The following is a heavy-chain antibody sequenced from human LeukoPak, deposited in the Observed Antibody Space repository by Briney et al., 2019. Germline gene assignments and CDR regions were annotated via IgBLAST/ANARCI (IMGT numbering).Heavy chain of an antibody. D-gene: IGHD3-16*02. CDR1: GYTFTSYG. Sequence: ASVKVSCKASGYTFTSYGISWVRQAPGQGFEWMGWISAYNGNTNYAQKLQGRVTMTTDTSTRTAYMELRSLRSDDTAVYYCARVSRSFGGVIDPDYWGQGTLVTVSS. J-gene: IGHJ4*02. V-gene: IGHV1-18*01. CDR2: ISAYNGNT. CDR3: ARVSRSFGGVIDPDY.